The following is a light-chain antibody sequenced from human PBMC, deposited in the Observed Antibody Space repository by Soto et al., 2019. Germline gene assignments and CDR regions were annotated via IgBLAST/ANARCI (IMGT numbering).Light chain of an antibody. CDR3: QQYGSSLSIT. CDR1: QSVSSSY. V-gene: IGKV3-20*01. Sequence: EMVLTQSPGTLSLSPGERVTLSCRASQSVSSSYLAWYQQKPGQAPRLLIYGASSRATGTPDRFSGSGSGTDFTLTISRLEPEDFAVYYCQQYGSSLSITFGQGTRLENK. CDR2: GAS. J-gene: IGKJ5*01.